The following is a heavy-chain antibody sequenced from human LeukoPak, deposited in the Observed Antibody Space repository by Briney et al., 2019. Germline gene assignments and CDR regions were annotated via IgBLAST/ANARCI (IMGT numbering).Heavy chain of an antibody. CDR1: GYIFTGYY. Sequence: GASVKVSCKASGYIFTGYYIHWVRQAPGRGLEWMGWINPNSGDTKYAQKFQGRVTMTRDTSNNTVYMDLTRLIFDDTAMYYCARDGVFRFEVGDVYYYYMDVWGKGTTVIISS. CDR2: INPNSGDT. V-gene: IGHV1-2*02. D-gene: IGHD2-21*02. CDR3: ARDGVFRFEVGDVYYYYMDV. J-gene: IGHJ6*03.